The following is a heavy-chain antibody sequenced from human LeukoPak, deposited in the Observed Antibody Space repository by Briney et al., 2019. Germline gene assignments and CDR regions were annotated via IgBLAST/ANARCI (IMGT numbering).Heavy chain of an antibody. CDR1: EFSVGSNY. CDR3: ARVGSGWSYYYMDV. V-gene: IGHV3-66*01. J-gene: IGHJ6*03. CDR2: IYSGGST. Sequence: GGSLRLSCAASEFSVGSNYMTWVRQAPGKGLEWVSLIYSGGSTYYADSVKGRFTISRDNSKNTLYLQMNSLRAEDTAVYYCARVGSGWSYYYMDVWGKGTTVTVSS. D-gene: IGHD6-19*01.